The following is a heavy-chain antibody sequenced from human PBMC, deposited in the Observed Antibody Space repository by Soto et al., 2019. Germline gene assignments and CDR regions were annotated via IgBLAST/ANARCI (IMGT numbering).Heavy chain of an antibody. J-gene: IGHJ5*02. CDR3: VRDGTKTLRDWFDP. V-gene: IGHV4-4*07. CDR1: GASISGFY. Sequence: SETLSLTCTVSGASISGFYWSWIRKPAGKGLEWIGRIYATGTTDYNPSLKSRVMMSVDTSKKQFSLKLRSVTAADMAVYYCVRDGTKTLRDWFDPWGQGISVTVSS. D-gene: IGHD1-1*01. CDR2: IYATGTT.